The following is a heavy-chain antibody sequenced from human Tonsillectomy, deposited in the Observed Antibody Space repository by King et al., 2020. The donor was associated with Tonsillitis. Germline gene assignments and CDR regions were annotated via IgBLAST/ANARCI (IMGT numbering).Heavy chain of an antibody. CDR1: GFTFDDYA. CDR2: ISWNSGSI. J-gene: IGHJ6*02. Sequence: EVQLVESGGGLVQPGRSLRLSCAASGFTFDDYAMHWVRQAPGKGLEWVSGISWNSGSIGYADSVKGRFTISRDNAKNSLYLQMNSLRAEDTALYYCAKDKGYCSSTSCYQSVWRENRYYYGMDVWGQGTTVTVSS. CDR3: AKDKGYCSSTSCYQSVWRENRYYYGMDV. V-gene: IGHV3-9*01. D-gene: IGHD2-2*01.